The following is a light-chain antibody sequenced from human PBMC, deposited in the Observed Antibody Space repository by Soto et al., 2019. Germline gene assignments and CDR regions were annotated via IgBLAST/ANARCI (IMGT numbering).Light chain of an antibody. CDR1: QTISSW. CDR2: KAS. Sequence: RVIITCRASQTISSWLAWYQQKPGKAPKLLIYKASSLESGVPPRFSGSGSGTEFTLTTSSLQPDDFATYYCQHYNNYLLTFGGGTKVDIK. J-gene: IGKJ4*01. CDR3: QHYNNYLLT. V-gene: IGKV1-5*03.